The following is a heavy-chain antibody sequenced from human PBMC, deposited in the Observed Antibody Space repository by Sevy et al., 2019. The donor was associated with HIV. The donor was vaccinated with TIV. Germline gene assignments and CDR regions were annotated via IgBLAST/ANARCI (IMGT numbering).Heavy chain of an antibody. D-gene: IGHD3-22*01. Sequence: GGSLRLSCSTSRVSFTNPAMSWLRQAPGKGLEWVASISGSGGTKYYAGSVRGRFSISRDGSEDTVYLQMSSLRAEDTAVYYCAKNHYELVSYFEHWGQGTLVTVSS. CDR1: RVSFTNPA. V-gene: IGHV3-23*01. J-gene: IGHJ1*01. CDR3: AKNHYELVSYFEH. CDR2: ISGSGGTK.